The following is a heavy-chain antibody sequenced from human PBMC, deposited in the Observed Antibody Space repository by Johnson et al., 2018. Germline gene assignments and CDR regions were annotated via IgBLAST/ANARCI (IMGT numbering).Heavy chain of an antibody. CDR3: ERDRREWLLNSYYYYMDV. D-gene: IGHD3-3*01. Sequence: EVQLLETGGGLVQPGGSLRLSCAASGFTFSSYWMHWVRQAPGKGLVWVSRINSDGSSTSYADSVKGRFTISRDNAKNTLYLQMNSLRAEDTAVYYCERDRREWLLNSYYYYMDVWGKGTTVTVSS. V-gene: IGHV3-74*01. CDR1: GFTFSSYW. J-gene: IGHJ6*03. CDR2: INSDGSST.